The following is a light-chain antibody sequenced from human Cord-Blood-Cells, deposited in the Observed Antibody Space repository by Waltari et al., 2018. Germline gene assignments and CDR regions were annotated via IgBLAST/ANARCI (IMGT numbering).Light chain of an antibody. Sequence: EIVMTQSPATLSVSLGERATISCRARQSVSSNLAWYQQKPGQAPRLLIYGASTRATGIPARFSGSGSGTEFTLTISILQSEDFAVYYCQQYNNWPRTFGQGTKVEIK. V-gene: IGKV3-15*01. CDR2: GAS. J-gene: IGKJ1*01. CDR1: QSVSSN. CDR3: QQYNNWPRT.